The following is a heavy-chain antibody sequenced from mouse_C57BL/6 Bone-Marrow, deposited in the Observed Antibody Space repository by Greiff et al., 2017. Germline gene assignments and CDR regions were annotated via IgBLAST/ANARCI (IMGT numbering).Heavy chain of an antibody. Sequence: EVNLVESGGGLVKPGGSLKLSCAASGFTFSSYAMSWVRQTPEKRLEWVATISDGGSYTYYPDNVKGRFTISRDNAKNNLYLQMSHLKSEDTAMYYCAGEVPYYYGRSPFAYWGQGTTLTVSS. V-gene: IGHV5-4*01. D-gene: IGHD1-1*01. CDR1: GFTFSSYA. CDR2: ISDGGSYT. CDR3: AGEVPYYYGRSPFAY. J-gene: IGHJ2*01.